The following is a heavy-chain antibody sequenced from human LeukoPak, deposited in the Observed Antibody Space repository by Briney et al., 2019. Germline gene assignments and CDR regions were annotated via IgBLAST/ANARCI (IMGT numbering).Heavy chain of an antibody. V-gene: IGHV3-7*01. CDR3: VRAGAKTQWLVPKNWFDP. CDR2: INQDGSEQ. CDR1: GFTFSNYG. Sequence: PGGSLRLSCAASGFTFSNYGMRWVRQAPGKGLEWVANINQDGSEQYYVDSVKGRFIISRDNAKNSLYLQMHSLRVEDTALYYCVRAGAKTQWLVPKNWFDPWGHGTLVTVSS. J-gene: IGHJ5*02. D-gene: IGHD6-19*01.